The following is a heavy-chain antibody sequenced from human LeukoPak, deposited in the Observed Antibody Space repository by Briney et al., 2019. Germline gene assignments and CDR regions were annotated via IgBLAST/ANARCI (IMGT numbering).Heavy chain of an antibody. J-gene: IGHJ4*02. CDR2: IYTSGST. CDR1: GGSISSYY. Sequence: SETLSLTCTVSGGSISSYYWSWIRQPAGRGLEWIGRIYTSGSTNYNPSLKSRVTMSVDTSKNQFSLKLSSVTAADTAVYYCARDCSSTSCYAVWGQGTLVTVSS. D-gene: IGHD2-2*01. V-gene: IGHV4-4*07. CDR3: ARDCSSTSCYAV.